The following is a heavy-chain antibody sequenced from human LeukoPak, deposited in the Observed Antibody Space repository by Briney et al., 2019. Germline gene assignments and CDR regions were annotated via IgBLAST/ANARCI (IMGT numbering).Heavy chain of an antibody. V-gene: IGHV3-23*01. CDR2: ISGSGDST. CDR1: GFTFSSYA. Sequence: GGSLRLSCAASGFTFSSYAMSWVRQAPGKGLGWVSAISGSGDSTYYADSVKGRFTISRDNSKNTLYLQLNSLRVEDTAVYYCAKGGTTWELPIRPLAGWGQGTLVTVSS. J-gene: IGHJ4*02. D-gene: IGHD1-26*01. CDR3: AKGGTTWELPIRPLAG.